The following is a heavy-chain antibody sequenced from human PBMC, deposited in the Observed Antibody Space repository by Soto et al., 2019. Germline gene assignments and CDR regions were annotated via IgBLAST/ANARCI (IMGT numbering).Heavy chain of an antibody. V-gene: IGHV3-9*01. CDR3: VKDGGINWYSGHCRH. CDR1: GFTFDDYA. CDR2: INWNSGSI. J-gene: IGHJ1*01. Sequence: GGSLRLSCAASGFTFDDYAMHWVRQVPGKGLEWVSGINWNSGSIGYGDSVKGRFAISRDNAKNSLHLQMNSLSAEDTAFYYCVKDGGINWYSGHCRHWGQGTLVTVAS. D-gene: IGHD6-13*01.